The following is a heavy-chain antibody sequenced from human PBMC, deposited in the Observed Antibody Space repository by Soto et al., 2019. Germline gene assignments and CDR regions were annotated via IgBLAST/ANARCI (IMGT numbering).Heavy chain of an antibody. J-gene: IGHJ6*02. V-gene: IGHV4-30-2*01. CDR3: ATTRVRGYYYGMDV. D-gene: IGHD2-2*01. CDR1: GSSISSGGYS. Sequence: PSETLSPTCAVSGSSISSGGYSWSWIRQPPGKGLEWIGYIYHSGSTYYNPSLKSRVTISVDRSKNQFSLKLSSVTAADTAVYYCATTRVRGYYYGMDVWGQGTTVTVSS. CDR2: IYHSGST.